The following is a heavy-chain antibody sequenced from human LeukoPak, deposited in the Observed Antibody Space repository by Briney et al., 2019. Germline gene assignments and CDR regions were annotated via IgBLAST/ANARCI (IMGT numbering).Heavy chain of an antibody. J-gene: IGHJ6*03. Sequence: GGSLRLSCAASGFTFSSYEMNWVRQAPGKGLEWVSYISSSGSTIYYADSVKGRFTISRDNAKNSLYLQMNSLRVEDTAVYYCAKAPRFGDHATEYYYYYMHVWGKGTTVTVSS. D-gene: IGHD3-16*01. CDR3: AKAPRFGDHATEYYYYYMHV. CDR2: ISSSGSTI. CDR1: GFTFSSYE. V-gene: IGHV3-48*03.